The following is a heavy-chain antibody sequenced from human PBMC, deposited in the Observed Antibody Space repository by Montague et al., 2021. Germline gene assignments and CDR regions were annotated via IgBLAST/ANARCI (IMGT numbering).Heavy chain of an antibody. CDR2: VSHGGRT. CDR1: RSLINCAYY. CDR3: ARERDRYSYMDI. J-gene: IGHJ6*03. V-gene: IGHV4-38-2*02. Sequence: SETLSLTCTVSRSLINCAYYWGWIRQPPGTGLVWLGSVSHGGRTYYNPSLTSRVTISVDTSNNHFSLKLSSVTAADTAMYYCARERDRYSYMDIWGKGTTITVSS.